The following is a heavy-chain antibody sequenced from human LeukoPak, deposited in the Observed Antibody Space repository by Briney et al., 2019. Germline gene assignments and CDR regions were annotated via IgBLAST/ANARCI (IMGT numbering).Heavy chain of an antibody. CDR2: ISSSSSYI. CDR3: ARDRDIVVVPAAMVDY. Sequence: GGSLRLSCAASGFTFSSYSMNWVRQAPGKRLEWVSSISSSSSYIYYADSVKGRFTISRDNAKNSLYLQMNSLRAEDTAVYYCARDRDIVVVPAAMVDYWGQGTLVTVSS. V-gene: IGHV3-21*01. D-gene: IGHD2-2*01. J-gene: IGHJ4*02. CDR1: GFTFSSYS.